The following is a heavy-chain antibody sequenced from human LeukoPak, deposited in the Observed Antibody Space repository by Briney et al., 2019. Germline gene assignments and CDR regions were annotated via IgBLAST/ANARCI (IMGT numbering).Heavy chain of an antibody. CDR1: RGSILSYY. CDR3: ASAYCGSDCHSLNPLFRFDP. Sequence: SETLSLTRTVSRGSILSYYRNWIRQPPGKGLEWIGYIYYSGSTNHNPSLTRRVTISVDTSKRQLSLKLSSVAAADTAVYCCASAYCGSDCHSLNPLFRFDPWGQGTLVTVSS. J-gene: IGHJ5*02. V-gene: IGHV4-59*01. CDR2: IYYSGST. D-gene: IGHD2-21*02.